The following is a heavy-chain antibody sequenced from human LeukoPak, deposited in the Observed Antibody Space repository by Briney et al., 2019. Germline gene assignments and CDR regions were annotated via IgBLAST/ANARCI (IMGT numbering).Heavy chain of an antibody. CDR1: GGSFSGYY. D-gene: IGHD3-22*01. J-gene: IGHJ5*02. Sequence: SETLSLTCAVYGGSFSGYYWSWIRQPPGKGLEWIGEINHSGSSNHSPSLKSRVTISVDTSKNQFSLKLSSVTAADTAVYYCARVEWEALYYDSSGYNWFDPWGQGTLVTVSS. CDR3: ARVEWEALYYDSSGYNWFDP. V-gene: IGHV4-34*01. CDR2: INHSGSS.